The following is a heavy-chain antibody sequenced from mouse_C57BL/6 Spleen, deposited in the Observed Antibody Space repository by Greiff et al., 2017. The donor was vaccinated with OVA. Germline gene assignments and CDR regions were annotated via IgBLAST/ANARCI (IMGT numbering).Heavy chain of an antibody. CDR1: GFTFSDYY. D-gene: IGHD1-2*01. V-gene: IGHV5-16*01. CDR3: ARDHTTAPFDY. Sequence: EVMLVESEGGLVQPGSSMKLSCTASGFTFSDYYMAWVRQVPEKGLEWVANINYDGSSTYYLDSLKSRFIISRDNAKNILYLQMSSLKSEDTATYYYARDHTTAPFDYWGQGTTLTVSS. CDR2: INYDGSST. J-gene: IGHJ2*01.